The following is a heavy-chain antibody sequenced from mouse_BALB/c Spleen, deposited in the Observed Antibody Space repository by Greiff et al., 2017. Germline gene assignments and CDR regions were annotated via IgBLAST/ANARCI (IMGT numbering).Heavy chain of an antibody. J-gene: IGHJ3*01. CDR1: GYSITSDYA. D-gene: IGHD2-3*01. CDR2: ISYSGST. V-gene: IGHV3-2*02. CDR3: ARSIYDGSLAWFAY. Sequence: ESGPGLVKPSQSLSLTCTVTGYSITSDYAWNWIRQFPGNKLEWMGYISYSGSTSYNPSLKSRISITRDTSKNQFFLQLNSVTTEDTATYYCARSIYDGSLAWFAYWGQGTLVTVSA.